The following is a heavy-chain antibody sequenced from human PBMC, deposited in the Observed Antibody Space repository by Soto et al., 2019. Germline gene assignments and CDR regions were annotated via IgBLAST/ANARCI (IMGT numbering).Heavy chain of an antibody. CDR2: IDWDDDK. D-gene: IGHD1-26*01. CDR1: GFSLSTSGMC. J-gene: IGHJ6*02. CDR3: ARMEKVGAHYYYGMDV. Sequence: SGPTLVNPTQTLTLTCTFSGFSLSTSGMCVSWIRQPPGKALEWLALIDWDDDKYYSTSLKTRLTISKDTSKNQVVLTMTNMDPVDTATYYCARMEKVGAHYYYGMDVWGQGTTVTVSS. V-gene: IGHV2-70*01.